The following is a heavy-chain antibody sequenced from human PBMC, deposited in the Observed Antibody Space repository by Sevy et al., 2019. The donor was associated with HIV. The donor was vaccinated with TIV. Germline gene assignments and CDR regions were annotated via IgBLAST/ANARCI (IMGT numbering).Heavy chain of an antibody. Sequence: SETLSLTCTVSGGSITSLYWNWIRQPPGKGLEWIANIYNIGHINYNPSFRSRVTLSLDTSKNQFSLRLSSVPAADTAMYYCAGENAWGRGYSWGQGTLVTVSS. V-gene: IGHV4-59*08. D-gene: IGHD1-26*01. CDR3: AGENAWGRGYS. CDR2: IYNIGHI. CDR1: GGSITSLY. J-gene: IGHJ4*02.